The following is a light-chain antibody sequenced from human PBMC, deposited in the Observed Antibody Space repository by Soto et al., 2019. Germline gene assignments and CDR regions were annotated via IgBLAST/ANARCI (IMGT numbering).Light chain of an antibody. Sequence: DIVLTQSPATLSLSPGERATLSCRASQSVSSYLAWYQQKPGQAPRLLIYDASNRATGIPARFSGSGSGTDFTLTISSLEPEDFAVYSCQQRSTWPPIFTFGPGTKVDIK. J-gene: IGKJ3*01. V-gene: IGKV3-11*01. CDR2: DAS. CDR1: QSVSSY. CDR3: QQRSTWPPIFT.